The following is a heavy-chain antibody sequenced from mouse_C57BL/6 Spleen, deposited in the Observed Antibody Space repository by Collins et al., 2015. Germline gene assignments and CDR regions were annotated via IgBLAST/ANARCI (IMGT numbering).Heavy chain of an antibody. Sequence: QVQLQQPGAELVKPGASVKLSCKASGYTFTSYWMHWVKQRPGQGLEWIGMIHPNSGSTNYNEKFKSKATLTVDKSSSTAYMQLSSLTSEDSAVYYCAIPFITTVLRYFDVWGTGTTVTVSS. D-gene: IGHD1-1*01. CDR3: AIPFITTVLRYFDV. V-gene: IGHV1-64*01. CDR2: IHPNSGST. CDR1: GYTFTSYW. J-gene: IGHJ1*03.